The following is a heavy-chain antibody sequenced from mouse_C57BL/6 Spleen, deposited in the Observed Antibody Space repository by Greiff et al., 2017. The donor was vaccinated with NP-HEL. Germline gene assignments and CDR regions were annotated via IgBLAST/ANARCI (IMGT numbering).Heavy chain of an antibody. CDR2: ICRGGST. CDR1: GFSLTSYG. V-gene: IGHV2-5*01. D-gene: IGHD2-5*01. CDR3: AKRVSNYDDYAMDY. Sequence: VQRVESGPGLVQPSPSLSITCTVSGFSLTSYGVHWVRQSPGQGLEWLGVICRGGSTDSTVAFMSRLSITKDNSKSQVFFKMHRLQADDTAIYYSAKRVSNYDDYAMDYWGQGTSVTVSS. J-gene: IGHJ4*01.